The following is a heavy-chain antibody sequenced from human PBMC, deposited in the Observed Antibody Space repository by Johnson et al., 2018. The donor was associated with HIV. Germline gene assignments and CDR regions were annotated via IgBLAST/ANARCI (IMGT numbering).Heavy chain of an antibody. CDR3: ARAGPWASSPLPFDI. Sequence: VQLVESGGGLVQPGGSLRLSCAASGLTVSHNYMSWVRQAPGKGLEWVSVTYRGGDTYYADHVKGRLPISRDKSQNSLFLQMNRLRAEDTAVYYCARAGPWASSPLPFDIWGQGTMVTVSS. D-gene: IGHD2-15*01. CDR1: GLTVSHNY. V-gene: IGHV3-66*01. CDR2: TYRGGDT. J-gene: IGHJ3*02.